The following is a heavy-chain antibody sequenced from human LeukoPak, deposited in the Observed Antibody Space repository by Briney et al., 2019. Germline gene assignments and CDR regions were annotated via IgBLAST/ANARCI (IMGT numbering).Heavy chain of an antibody. Sequence: GGSLRLSCAASGFTFSSYDMNWVRQAPGKGLEWVSYISSSSNTIYYADSVKGRFTISRDNAKNSLYLQMNSLRAEDMAVYYCATCGGDCYGPTDYWGQGTLVTVSS. J-gene: IGHJ4*02. D-gene: IGHD2-21*01. CDR1: GFTFSSYD. CDR2: ISSSSNTI. CDR3: ATCGGDCYGPTDY. V-gene: IGHV3-48*01.